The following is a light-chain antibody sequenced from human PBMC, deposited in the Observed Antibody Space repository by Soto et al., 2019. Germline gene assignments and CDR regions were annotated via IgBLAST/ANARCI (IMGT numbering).Light chain of an antibody. CDR3: QQYSTYTPRT. CDR2: DAS. V-gene: IGKV1-33*01. Sequence: DIQMTQSPSSLSAYVGDRVTITCQASHDMNNYLNWFQQKPGKAPQLLIYDASNLKTGVPSRFSASGSGTDFTFTIDNLQPEDVATYYCQQYSTYTPRTFGQGTKVDIK. CDR1: HDMNNY. J-gene: IGKJ1*01.